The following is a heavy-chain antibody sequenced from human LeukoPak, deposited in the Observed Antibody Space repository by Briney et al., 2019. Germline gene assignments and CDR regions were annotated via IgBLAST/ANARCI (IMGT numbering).Heavy chain of an antibody. CDR2: INPNSGGT. CDR3: AGDPGSGYSFLYYFDY. J-gene: IGHJ4*02. CDR1: GYTFTGYY. V-gene: IGHV1-2*02. D-gene: IGHD5-18*01. Sequence: ASVKVSCKASGYTFTGYYMHWVRQAPGQGLEWMGWINPNSGGTNYAQKFQGRVTMTRDTSISTAYMELSRLRSDDTAVYYCAGDPGSGYSFLYYFDYWGQGTLVTVSS.